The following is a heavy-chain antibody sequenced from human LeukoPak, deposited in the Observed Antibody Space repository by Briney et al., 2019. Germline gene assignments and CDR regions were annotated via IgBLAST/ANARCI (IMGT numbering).Heavy chain of an antibody. D-gene: IGHD3-16*02. Sequence: ASVTVSCKASGYTFISYYMHWVRQAPGQGLEWMGIINHSGGRTNYAQKFQGRVTMTRDTSTSTVYMELSSLRSEDTAVYYCARVVHDDVWGSYRPGYHFDYWGQGTLVTVSS. CDR2: INHSGGRT. CDR1: GYTFISYY. J-gene: IGHJ4*02. CDR3: ARVVHDDVWGSYRPGYHFDY. V-gene: IGHV1-46*01.